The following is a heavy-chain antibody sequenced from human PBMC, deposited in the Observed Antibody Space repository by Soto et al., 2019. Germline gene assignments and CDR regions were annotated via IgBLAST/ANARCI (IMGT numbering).Heavy chain of an antibody. CDR1: GGSISSGGNN. J-gene: IGHJ4*01. Sequence: QVQLQESGPGLVQPSQTLSLTCTVSGGSISSGGNNWSWIRQHPGTGLEWIGHISYSGSTYYNTSLMSRITITVDTSRNQFSVIVNSVTSADTAVYYCARGVRDWGQGTLVTVSS. CDR3: ARGVRD. CDR2: ISYSGST. V-gene: IGHV4-31*03.